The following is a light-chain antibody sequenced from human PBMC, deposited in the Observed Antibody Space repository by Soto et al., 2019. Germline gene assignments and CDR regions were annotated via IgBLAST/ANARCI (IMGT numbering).Light chain of an antibody. J-gene: IGKJ5*01. CDR1: HRFSSN. V-gene: IGKV3-15*01. Sequence: EIQMTQSPATLSVSPWERATLSCRASHRFSSNLAWYQQKPGQAPRLLIYGASTRATGIPARFSGSGSGTDFTLTITRLEPEDSAVYFCQQYTGPPTTFGQGTRLEIK. CDR3: QQYTGPPTT. CDR2: GAS.